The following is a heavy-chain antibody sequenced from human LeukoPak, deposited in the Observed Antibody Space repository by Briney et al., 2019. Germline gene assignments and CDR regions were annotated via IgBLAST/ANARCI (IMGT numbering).Heavy chain of an antibody. D-gene: IGHD3-3*01. J-gene: IGHJ4*02. CDR2: ISGSGGGT. V-gene: IGHV3-23*01. CDR3: AKVPYYDFWSGYYFWDY. Sequence: GGSLRLSCAAFGFTFSSYAMSWVRQAPGKGLEWVSAISGSGGGTYYADSVKGRFTISRDNSKNTLYLQMNSLRAEDTAVYYCAKVPYYDFWSGYYFWDYWGQGTLVTVSS. CDR1: GFTFSSYA.